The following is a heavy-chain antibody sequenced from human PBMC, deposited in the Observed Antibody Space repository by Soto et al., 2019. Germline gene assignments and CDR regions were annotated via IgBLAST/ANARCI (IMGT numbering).Heavy chain of an antibody. CDR1: GFTFSSYG. CDR2: IWYDGSNK. CDR3: ASDGGGSHYFDY. D-gene: IGHD3-16*01. V-gene: IGHV3-33*01. Sequence: PGGSLRLSCATSGFTFSSYGMHWVRQAPGKGLEWVAIIWYDGSNKDYVDSVKGRFTISRDNSKNTLYLQMNRLRDEDTAVYYCASDGGGSHYFDYWGQGTLVTVSS. J-gene: IGHJ4*02.